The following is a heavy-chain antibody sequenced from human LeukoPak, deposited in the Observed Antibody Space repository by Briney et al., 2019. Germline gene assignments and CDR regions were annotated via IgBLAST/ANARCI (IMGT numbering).Heavy chain of an antibody. V-gene: IGHV3-30*01. J-gene: IGHJ4*02. CDR1: GFTLSSYA. D-gene: IGHD3-22*01. CDR2: ISYDGSNK. Sequence: PGRSLRLSCAASGFTLSSYAMHWVRQAPGKGLEWVAVISYDGSNKYYADSVKGRFTISRDNSKNTLYLQMNSLRAEDTAVYYCARDRYDSSGSTPGPDYWGQGTLVTVSS. CDR3: ARDRYDSSGSTPGPDY.